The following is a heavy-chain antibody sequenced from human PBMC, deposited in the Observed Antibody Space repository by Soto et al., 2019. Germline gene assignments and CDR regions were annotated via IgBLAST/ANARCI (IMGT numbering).Heavy chain of an antibody. V-gene: IGHV3-74*01. Sequence: PGGSLRLSCAASGFTFSSHWMHWVRQAPGKGLMWVSRIDNHGGTIDYADSVEGRFTISRDNVKDTLYLQMNSLTVEDTAVYYCARNNWGIDYWGQGTLVTVSS. CDR1: GFTFSSHW. J-gene: IGHJ4*02. CDR3: ARNNWGIDY. CDR2: IDNHGGTI. D-gene: IGHD7-27*01.